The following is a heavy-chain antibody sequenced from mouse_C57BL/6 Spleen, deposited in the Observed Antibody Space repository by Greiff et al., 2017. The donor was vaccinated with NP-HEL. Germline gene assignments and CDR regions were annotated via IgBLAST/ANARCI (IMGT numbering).Heavy chain of an antibody. CDR2: INYDGSST. Sequence: EVQLQQSEGGLVQPGSSMKLSCTASGFTFSDYYMAWVRQVPEKGLEWVANINYDGSSTYYLDSLKSRFIISRDNAKNILYLQMSSLKSEDTATYYCARAGSNYLYWYFDVWGTGTKVTVSS. D-gene: IGHD2-5*01. CDR3: ARAGSNYLYWYFDV. CDR1: GFTFSDYY. J-gene: IGHJ1*03. V-gene: IGHV5-16*01.